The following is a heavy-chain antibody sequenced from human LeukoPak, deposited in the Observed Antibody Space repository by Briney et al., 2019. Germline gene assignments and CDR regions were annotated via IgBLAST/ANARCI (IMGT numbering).Heavy chain of an antibody. D-gene: IGHD3-3*01. Sequence: PSEPLSLTCTVSGGSISSYYWSWLRQPPGKGLEWIGYIYYSGSTNYNPSLKSRVTISVDTSKNQFSLKLSSVTAADTAVYYCARDTPVHYDFWSGPRWFDPWGQGTLVTVSS. CDR3: ARDTPVHYDFWSGPRWFDP. CDR2: IYYSGST. V-gene: IGHV4-59*01. CDR1: GGSISSYY. J-gene: IGHJ5*02.